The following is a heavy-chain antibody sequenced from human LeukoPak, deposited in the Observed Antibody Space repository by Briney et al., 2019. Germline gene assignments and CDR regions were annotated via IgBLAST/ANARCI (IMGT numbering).Heavy chain of an antibody. CDR3: ASDYGSGSYRFDY. D-gene: IGHD3-10*01. CDR2: IYYSGST. J-gene: IGHJ4*02. CDR1: GGSINSGNYY. Sequence: KASETLSLTCTVSGGSINSGNYYWGWIRQPPGKGLEWIGNIYYSGSTYYNPSLKSRVTISLDMSKRQFSLNLRSVTAADTAVYHCASDYGSGSYRFDYWGQGIVVSVSS. V-gene: IGHV4-39*07.